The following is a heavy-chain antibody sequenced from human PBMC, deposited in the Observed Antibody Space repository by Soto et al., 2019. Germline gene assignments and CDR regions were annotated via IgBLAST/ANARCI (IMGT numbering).Heavy chain of an antibody. J-gene: IGHJ4*02. CDR3: ARETGLTSSGWSYYFDF. CDR1: GFTLSSYS. Sequence: EVQLVESGGGLVQPGGSLRLSCAASGFTLSSYSMHLVRQAPGKGLEWVSYISGSGGTIYYAYSVKGRFTNSRDNAKNSLSVQMNSQRYEDTAVYVCARETGLTSSGWSYYFDFGGQGTLVTVPS. CDR2: ISGSGGTI. D-gene: IGHD6-19*01. V-gene: IGHV3-48*02.